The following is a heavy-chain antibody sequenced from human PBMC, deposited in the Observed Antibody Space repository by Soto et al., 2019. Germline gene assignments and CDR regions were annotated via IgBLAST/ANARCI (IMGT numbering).Heavy chain of an antibody. CDR3: VRDEVTPPRLGFDY. CDR2: INPYNENT. J-gene: IGHJ4*02. D-gene: IGHD2-21*02. V-gene: IGHV1-18*01. CDR1: DYSFSSYA. Sequence: QIQLVQSGAEVKKPGASVKVSCKASDYSFSSYAISWVRQAPGQGLEWMGWINPYNENTNYAQKFQGRISMTTDTSTSTAYMELSSLRFDDTATYYCVRDEVTPPRLGFDYWGQGTLVTVSS.